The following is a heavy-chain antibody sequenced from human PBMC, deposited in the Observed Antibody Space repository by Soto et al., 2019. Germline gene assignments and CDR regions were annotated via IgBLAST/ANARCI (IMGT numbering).Heavy chain of an antibody. D-gene: IGHD2-21*01. J-gene: IGHJ6*02. Sequence: GGSLRLSCAAPGFTFSGSAMHWVRQASGKGLEWVGRIRSKANSYATAYAASVKGRFTISRDDSKNTAYLQMNSLKTEDTAVYYCTRSIPGNVYGMDVWGQGTTVTVSS. CDR1: GFTFSGSA. CDR3: TRSIPGNVYGMDV. CDR2: IRSKANSYAT. V-gene: IGHV3-73*01.